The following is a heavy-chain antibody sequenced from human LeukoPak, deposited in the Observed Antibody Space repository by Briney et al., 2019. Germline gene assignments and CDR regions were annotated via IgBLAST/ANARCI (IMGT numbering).Heavy chain of an antibody. CDR3: ARTRYGYWGY. V-gene: IGHV3-7*05. Sequence: QPGGSLRLSCSTSGFTSSAYWMSWVRQAPGKGLEWVANIKEDGSEKNYVDSVKGRFTISRDNAKNSLCLHMNSLRAEDTAVYYCARTRYGYWGYWGQGTLVTVSS. D-gene: IGHD5-18*01. J-gene: IGHJ4*02. CDR2: IKEDGSEK. CDR1: GFTSSAYW.